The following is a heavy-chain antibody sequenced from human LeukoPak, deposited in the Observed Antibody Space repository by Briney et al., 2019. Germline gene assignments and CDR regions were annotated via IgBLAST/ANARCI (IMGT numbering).Heavy chain of an antibody. CDR3: ARDYYDSSGYYYDGGY. CDR2: VDPEDGET. J-gene: IGHJ4*02. Sequence: GASVKVSCKASGYTFTDYYMHWVQQAPGKGLEWMGRVDPEDGETIYAEKFQGRVTITADTSTDTAYMELSSLRSEDTAVYYCARDYYDSSGYYYDGGYWGQGTLVTVSS. D-gene: IGHD3-22*01. CDR1: GYTFTDYY. V-gene: IGHV1-69-2*01.